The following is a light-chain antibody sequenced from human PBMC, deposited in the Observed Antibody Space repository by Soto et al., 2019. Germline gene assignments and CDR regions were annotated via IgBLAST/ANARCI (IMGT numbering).Light chain of an antibody. Sequence: EILMTQSPATLSVSPGESATLSCRASQSVRDNLAWYQQKPGQAPRLLIYRASNRATGIPARFSGSGSGTDFTLTISSLEPEDFAVYYCQQRSNWPPLTFGGGTKV. V-gene: IGKV3-11*01. CDR2: RAS. J-gene: IGKJ4*01. CDR1: QSVRDN. CDR3: QQRSNWPPLT.